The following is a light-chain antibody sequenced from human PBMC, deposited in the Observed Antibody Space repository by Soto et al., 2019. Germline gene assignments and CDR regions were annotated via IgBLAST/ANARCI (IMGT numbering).Light chain of an antibody. CDR2: GAS. V-gene: IGKV3-15*01. J-gene: IGKJ1*01. Sequence: EIVITESPATLSVSPGERATLFCRASQSVSSNLAWYQQKPGQAPRLLIYGASTRATGIPARFSGSGSGTEFTLTISSLQSEDFAVYYCQQYNNWPRTFGQGTKVDNK. CDR3: QQYNNWPRT. CDR1: QSVSSN.